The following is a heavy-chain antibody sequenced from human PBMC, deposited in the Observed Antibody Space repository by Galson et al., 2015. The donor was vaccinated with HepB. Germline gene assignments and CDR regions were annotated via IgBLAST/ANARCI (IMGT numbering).Heavy chain of an antibody. V-gene: IGHV3-33*01. CDR2: IWYDGSNK. J-gene: IGHJ3*02. D-gene: IGHD1-26*01. Sequence: SLRLSCAASGFTFSSYGMHWVRQAPGKGLEWVAVIWYDGSNKYYADSVKGRFTISRDNSKNTLYLQMNSLRAEDTAVYYCARAPVAKWELLSLDAFDIWGQGTMVTVSS. CDR3: ARAPVAKWELLSLDAFDI. CDR1: GFTFSSYG.